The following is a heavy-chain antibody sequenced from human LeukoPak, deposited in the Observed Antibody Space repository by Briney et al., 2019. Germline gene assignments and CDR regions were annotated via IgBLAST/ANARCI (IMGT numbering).Heavy chain of an antibody. CDR2: IKQDVSEI. V-gene: IGHV3-7*01. Sequence: GGSLRFSCAASGFTFSSYWMSWVRQAPGKGLEWVANIKQDVSEIYYVDSVKGRFTISRDNTKNSLYLQMNSLRAEDTAVYYCARDKIVGATYFDYWGQGTLVTVSS. CDR1: GFTFSSYW. D-gene: IGHD1-26*01. CDR3: ARDKIVGATYFDY. J-gene: IGHJ4*02.